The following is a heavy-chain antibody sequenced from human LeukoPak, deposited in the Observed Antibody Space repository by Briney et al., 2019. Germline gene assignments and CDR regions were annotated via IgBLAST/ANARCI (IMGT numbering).Heavy chain of an antibody. J-gene: IGHJ4*02. D-gene: IGHD4-17*01. V-gene: IGHV3-30*03. CDR2: ISYDGSNK. Sequence: GGSLRLSCAASGFTFSSYGMHWVRQAPGKGLEWVAVISYDGSNKYYADSVKGRFTISRDNSKNTLYLQMNSLRAEDTAVYYCARVGTVTLFDYWGQGTLVTVSS. CDR1: GFTFSSYG. CDR3: ARVGTVTLFDY.